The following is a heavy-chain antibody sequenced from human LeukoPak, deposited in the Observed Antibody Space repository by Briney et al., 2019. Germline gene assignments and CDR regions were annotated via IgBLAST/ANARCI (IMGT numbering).Heavy chain of an antibody. CDR3: ARGIYGDSVAFDH. D-gene: IGHD4-17*01. CDR2: LDGDGSTT. Sequence: GGSLRLSCAASGFTFSSYYMHWVRQAPGKGLVWVSRLDGDGSTTKYADSAKGRFTISRDNARSMLYLQMNSLGAEDTAVYYCARGIYGDSVAFDHWGQGTLVTVSS. V-gene: IGHV3-74*03. CDR1: GFTFSSYY. J-gene: IGHJ4*02.